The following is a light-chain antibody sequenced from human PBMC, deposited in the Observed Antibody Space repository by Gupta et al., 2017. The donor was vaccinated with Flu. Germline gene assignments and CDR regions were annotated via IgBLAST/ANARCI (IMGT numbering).Light chain of an antibody. CDR2: NVS. J-gene: IGKJ4*01. CDR1: QDIRNT. V-gene: IGKV1-6*01. CDR3: RHDDNYPLT. Sequence: AIQMTQSPSSLSASVGDRVTFTCRASQDIRNTLGWYQQKPGKAPKLLMYNVSTLQSGVPSRFSGSGSGTDFTLTISSLQPEDLATYYCRHDDNYPLTFGGGTKVEIK.